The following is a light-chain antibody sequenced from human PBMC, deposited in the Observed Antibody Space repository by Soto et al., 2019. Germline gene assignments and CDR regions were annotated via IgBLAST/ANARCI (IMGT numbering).Light chain of an antibody. CDR1: QNINNW. J-gene: IGKJ5*01. Sequence: DIQMTQSPSTLSASVGDRVTFTCRASQNINNWLAWYQQKPGQAPKLLVYKASSLESAVPSSFSGTGSGTEFTLTISSVQPDDFATYFCQQYSSSPITFGQGTRLEIK. CDR2: KAS. V-gene: IGKV1-5*03. CDR3: QQYSSSPIT.